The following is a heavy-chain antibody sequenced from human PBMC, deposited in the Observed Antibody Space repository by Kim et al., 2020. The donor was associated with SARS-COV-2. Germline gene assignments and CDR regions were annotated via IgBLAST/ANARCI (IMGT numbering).Heavy chain of an antibody. Sequence: SETLSPTCTVSGGSISSSSYYWGWIRQPPGKGLEWIGSIYYSGSTYYNPSLKSRVTISVDTSKNQFSLKLSSVTAADTAVYYCARRVYYDSSGYGYWGQGTLVTVSS. CDR3: ARRVYYDSSGYGY. D-gene: IGHD3-22*01. CDR2: IYYSGST. J-gene: IGHJ4*02. CDR1: GGSISSSSYY. V-gene: IGHV4-39*01.